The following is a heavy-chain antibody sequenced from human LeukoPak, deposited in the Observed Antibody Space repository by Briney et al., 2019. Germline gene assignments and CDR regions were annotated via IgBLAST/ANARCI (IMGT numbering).Heavy chain of an antibody. Sequence: GGSLRLSCAAPGFTFSDYYMSWIRQAPGKGLEWVSYISSSSSYTNYADSVKGRFTISRDNAKNSLYLQMNSLRAEDTAVYYCARGDDYGDSAYFDYWGQGTLVTVSS. D-gene: IGHD4-17*01. J-gene: IGHJ4*02. V-gene: IGHV3-11*05. CDR2: ISSSSSYT. CDR1: GFTFSDYY. CDR3: ARGDDYGDSAYFDY.